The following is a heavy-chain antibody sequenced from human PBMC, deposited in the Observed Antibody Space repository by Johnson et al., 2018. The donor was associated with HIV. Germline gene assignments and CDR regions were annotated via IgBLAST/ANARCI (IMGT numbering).Heavy chain of an antibody. CDR3: AKDLVWNSGSYWDAFDV. CDR2: IRYDGSNQ. J-gene: IGHJ3*01. CDR1: GFTLRSYG. D-gene: IGHD1-26*01. V-gene: IGHV3-30*02. Sequence: QVQLVESGGGVVQPGGSLRLSCAASGFTLRSYGMHWVRQAPGKGLEWVTCIRYDGSNQYYADSVKGRFTVSRDKSKNTLYLHMNSLKPEDTAVYYCAKDLVWNSGSYWDAFDVWGQGTMVTVSS.